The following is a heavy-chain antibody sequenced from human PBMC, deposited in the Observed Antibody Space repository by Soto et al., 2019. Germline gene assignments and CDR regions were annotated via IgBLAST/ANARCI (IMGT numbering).Heavy chain of an antibody. CDR2: IRQGGNEK. D-gene: IGHD3-16*01. V-gene: IGHV3-7*01. J-gene: IGHJ6*02. CDR3: VGALTYEVPYYYYGMDV. CDR1: GFSFSTYL. Sequence: XVSLLLSCAASGFSFSTYLMSGVRQAPGKGLEWVANIRQGGNEKFYVDSVKGRFTISRDNDKKSLYLQMDSLRVEDTAVYYCVGALTYEVPYYYYGMDVWGQGTTVTVSS.